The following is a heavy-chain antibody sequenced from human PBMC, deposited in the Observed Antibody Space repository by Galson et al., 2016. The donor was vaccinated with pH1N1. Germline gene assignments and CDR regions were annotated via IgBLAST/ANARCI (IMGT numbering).Heavy chain of an antibody. CDR3: AKERHGDYALLYGMDV. Sequence: SLRLSCAASGFTFSSYGMHWVRQAPSKGLEWVARIWYDGSVTYHADSVMGRFTISRDNSKNTLYLQMNSLRAEDTAVYYCAKERHGDYALLYGMDVWGQGTTVIVSS. CDR2: IWYDGSVT. D-gene: IGHD4-17*01. J-gene: IGHJ6*02. CDR1: GFTFSSYG. V-gene: IGHV3-33*06.